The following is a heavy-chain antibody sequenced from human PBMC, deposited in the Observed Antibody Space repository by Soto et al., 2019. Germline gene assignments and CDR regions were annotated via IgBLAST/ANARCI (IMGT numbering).Heavy chain of an antibody. V-gene: IGHV1-69*01. Sequence: GASVHVSCKASGGTFSSYRINWVRQAPGQGLEWVGGIVPIRRTADHAQTFQGRVIITADESARTSYMELRSLRSQDTAVYYCVRDSGAKLSSSWGQGTLVTVSS. D-gene: IGHD6-13*01. CDR1: GGTFSSYR. CDR3: VRDSGAKLSSS. CDR2: IVPIRRTA. J-gene: IGHJ4*02.